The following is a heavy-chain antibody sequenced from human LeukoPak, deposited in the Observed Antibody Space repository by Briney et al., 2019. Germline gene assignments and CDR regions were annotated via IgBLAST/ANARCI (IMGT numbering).Heavy chain of an antibody. CDR1: GFTFSSYA. CDR3: AKGVDASIVGATGDY. D-gene: IGHD1-26*01. Sequence: GGSLRLSCAASGFTFSSYAMSWVRQAPGKGLEWVSAISGSGGSTYYADSVKGRFTISRDNSKTTLYLQMNSLRAEDTAVYYCAKGVDASIVGATGDYWGQGTLVTVSS. V-gene: IGHV3-23*01. J-gene: IGHJ4*02. CDR2: ISGSGGST.